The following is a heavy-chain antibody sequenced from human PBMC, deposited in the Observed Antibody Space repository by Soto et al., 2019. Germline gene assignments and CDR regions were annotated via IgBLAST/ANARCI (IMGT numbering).Heavy chain of an antibody. CDR1: GFTFSSYA. J-gene: IGHJ4*02. CDR2: ISGGGGSR. D-gene: IGHD6-13*01. CDR3: AKIEAAVGLDY. V-gene: IGHV3-23*01. Sequence: GGSLRLSCAASGFTFSSYAMSWVRQAPGKGLEWVSSISGGGGSRYNAASVKGRFTISRDNSKNTLYLQMNSLRAEDTAVYYCAKIEAAVGLDYWGQGTLVTVSS.